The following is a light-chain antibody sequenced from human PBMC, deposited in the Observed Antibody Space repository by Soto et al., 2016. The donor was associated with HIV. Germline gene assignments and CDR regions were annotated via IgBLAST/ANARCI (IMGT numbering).Light chain of an antibody. Sequence: DIVMTQSPLTLPVTPGESASISCRSSQSLLHSNGYYYLTWYLQKPGQSPRLVMYLGSTRASWVPDRFSGSGSGTDFTLKISRVEADDIGVYYCMQALQTPLTFGQGTRLEIK. CDR1: QSLLHSNGYYY. J-gene: IGKJ5*01. CDR3: MQALQTPLT. V-gene: IGKV2-28*01. CDR2: LGS.